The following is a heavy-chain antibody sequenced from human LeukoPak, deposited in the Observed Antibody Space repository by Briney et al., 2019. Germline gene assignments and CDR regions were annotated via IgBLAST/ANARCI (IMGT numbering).Heavy chain of an antibody. CDR2: IYTSGST. CDR3: ARHPYVGATFDS. CDR1: GGSISSYY. Sequence: SETLSLTCTVSGGSISSYYWSWIRQPAGKGLEWIGRIYTSGSTNYNPSLKSRVTISVDTSKNQFSLKLSSVTAADTAVYYCARHPYVGATFDSWGQGTLVTVSS. V-gene: IGHV4-4*07. J-gene: IGHJ4*02. D-gene: IGHD1-26*01.